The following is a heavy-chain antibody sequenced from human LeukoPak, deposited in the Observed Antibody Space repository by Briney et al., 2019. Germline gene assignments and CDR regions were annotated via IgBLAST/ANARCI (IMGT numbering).Heavy chain of an antibody. CDR3: ARLLHYFDY. Sequence: PSETLSLTCTVSGGSISSHYWSWIRQPPGKGLEWIGYIYYSGSTNYNPSLKSRVTISVDTSKNQFSLKLSSVTAADTAVYYCARLLHYFDYWGQGTLVTVSS. D-gene: IGHD3-10*01. V-gene: IGHV4-59*11. CDR1: GGSISSHY. J-gene: IGHJ4*02. CDR2: IYYSGST.